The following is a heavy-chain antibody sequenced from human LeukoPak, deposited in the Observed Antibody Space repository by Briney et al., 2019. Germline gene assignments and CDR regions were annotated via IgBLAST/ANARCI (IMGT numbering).Heavy chain of an antibody. D-gene: IGHD1/OR15-1a*01. CDR1: GGPFSNYG. J-gene: IGHJ3*02. CDR3: ARPPVSGTLNDAFVI. CDR2: TIPIFPST. Sequence: SVKVSCKVSGGPFSNYGLSWVRQAPGQGLEWMGGTIPIFPSTNYAQNFQGRVTITADESTSTVYMELSSLRTDDTAVYYCARPPVSGTLNDAFVIWGQGTVVTVSS. V-gene: IGHV1-69*13.